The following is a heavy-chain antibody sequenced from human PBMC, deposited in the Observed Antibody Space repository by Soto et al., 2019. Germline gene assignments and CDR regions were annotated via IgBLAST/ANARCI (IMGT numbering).Heavy chain of an antibody. CDR2: IYPGDSDT. D-gene: IGHD5-18*01. J-gene: IGHJ5*02. Sequence: EVQLLESGGGLVQPGGSLRLSCAASGFTFSSYAMSWVRQAPGKGLEWMGIIYPGDSDTRYSPSFQGQVTISADKSASTAYLQWSSLKASDTAMYYCVRGYTYAGREGLDPWGQGTLVTVSS. V-gene: IGHV5-51*01. CDR1: GFTFSSYA. CDR3: VRGYTYAGREGLDP.